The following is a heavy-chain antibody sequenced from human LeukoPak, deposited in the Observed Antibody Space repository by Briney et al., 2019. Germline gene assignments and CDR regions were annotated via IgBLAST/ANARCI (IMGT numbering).Heavy chain of an antibody. Sequence: DPSETLSLTCTVSGYSISSGYYWGWIRQPPGKGLEWIGSIYHSGSTYYNPSLKSRVTISVDTSKNQFSLKLSSVTAADTAVYYCARASYCGGDCYQSHPDYWGQGTLVTVSS. D-gene: IGHD2-21*01. CDR3: ARASYCGGDCYQSHPDY. CDR1: GYSISSGYY. V-gene: IGHV4-38-2*02. CDR2: IYHSGST. J-gene: IGHJ4*02.